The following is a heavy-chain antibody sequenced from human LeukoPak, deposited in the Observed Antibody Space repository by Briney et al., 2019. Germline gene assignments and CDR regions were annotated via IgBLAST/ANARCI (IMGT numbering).Heavy chain of an antibody. J-gene: IGHJ4*02. D-gene: IGHD6-13*01. CDR3: ARRSSSWTLDY. CDR2: INHVGSS. V-gene: IGHV4-34*01. CDR1: GGSFSGHY. Sequence: SETLSLTCVVYGGSFSGHYWSWIRQSPGKGLEWIGEINHVGSSNYNPSLKSRVTISVDTSKNQFSLRLSPVTAADTAVYYCARRSSSWTLDYWGQGTLVTVSS.